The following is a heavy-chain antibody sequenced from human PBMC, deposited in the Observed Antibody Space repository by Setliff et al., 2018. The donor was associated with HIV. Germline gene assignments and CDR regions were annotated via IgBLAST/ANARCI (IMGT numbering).Heavy chain of an antibody. CDR3: GRATEYYDTSGYPRRTLVDD. J-gene: IGHJ4*02. D-gene: IGHD3-22*01. Sequence: ASVKVSCKASGYTFIDYYIHWVRQAPGQGLEWMGWINPKTGGTSFAKKFQDRVTMSRDTSISTAYMQLSSLRSVDTAMYYCGRATEYYDTSGYPRRTLVDDWGQGALVTVSS. CDR1: GYTFIDYY. CDR2: INPKTGGT. V-gene: IGHV1-2*02.